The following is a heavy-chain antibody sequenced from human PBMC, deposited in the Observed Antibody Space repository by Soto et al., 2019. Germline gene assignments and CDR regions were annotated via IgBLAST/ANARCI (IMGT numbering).Heavy chain of an antibody. CDR1: GGSFSGYY. CDR3: ASGGLDWLLPYYYYYGMDV. Sequence: PSETLSLTCVVYGGSFSGYYWSWIRQPPGKGLEWIGEINHSGSTNYNPSLKSRVTISVDTSKNQFSLKLSSVTAADTAVYYCASGGLDWLLPYYYYYGMDVWGKGTTVTVSS. J-gene: IGHJ6*04. CDR2: INHSGST. V-gene: IGHV4-34*01. D-gene: IGHD3-9*01.